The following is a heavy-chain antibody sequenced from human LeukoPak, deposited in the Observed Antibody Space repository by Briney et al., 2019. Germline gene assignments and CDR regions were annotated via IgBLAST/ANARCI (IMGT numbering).Heavy chain of an antibody. J-gene: IGHJ3*02. Sequence: SETLSLTCTVSGXSLNNYYGSWIRQPPRKGLEWIGYIYNTGTTNDNPYLKSRVTISVDTSKDQFSLRLRSVTAADTAVYYCAREGRVADAFDIWGQGTMLTVSS. CDR2: IYNTGTT. V-gene: IGHV4-59*01. CDR3: AREGRVADAFDI. CDR1: GXSLNNYY.